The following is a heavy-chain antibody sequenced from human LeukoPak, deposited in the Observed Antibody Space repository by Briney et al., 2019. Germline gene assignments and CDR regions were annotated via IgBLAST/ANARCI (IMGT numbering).Heavy chain of an antibody. Sequence: PSETLSLTCAVYGESYTIYYWSWIRQPPGMGLEWIGEINHSGSTNYNPSLKRRVTISVDTSKNQSSLKLSSVTAADTAVYYCATRDVWGKGTTVTVSS. V-gene: IGHV4-34*01. CDR2: INHSGST. CDR1: GESYTIYY. CDR3: ATRDV. J-gene: IGHJ6*04.